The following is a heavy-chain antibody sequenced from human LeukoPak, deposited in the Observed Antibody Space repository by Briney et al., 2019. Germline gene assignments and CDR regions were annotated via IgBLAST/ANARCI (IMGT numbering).Heavy chain of an antibody. CDR2: INHSGST. J-gene: IGHJ6*03. D-gene: IGHD1-26*01. CDR3: ARVQVGATPRLYYYYYYMDV. V-gene: IGHV4-34*01. CDR1: GGSFSGYY. Sequence: SETLSLTCAVYGGSFSGYYWSWIRQPPGKGLEWIGEINHSGSTNHNPSLTSRVSISVDTSKNQFSLKLSSVTAADTAVYYCARVQVGATPRLYYYYYYMDVWGKGTTVTVPS.